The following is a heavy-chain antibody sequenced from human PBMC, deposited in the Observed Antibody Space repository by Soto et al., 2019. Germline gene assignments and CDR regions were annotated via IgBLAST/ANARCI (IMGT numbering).Heavy chain of an antibody. D-gene: IGHD3-22*01. CDR3: ARADGYYDSSGYLPYFDY. CDR2: INAGNGNT. CDR1: GYTFISYA. V-gene: IGHV1-3*01. J-gene: IGHJ4*02. Sequence: GASVKVSCMASGYTFISYAMHWVRQAPGQRLEWMGIINAGNGNTSYAQKFQGRVTMTRDTSTSTVYMELSSLRSEDTAVYYCARADGYYDSSGYLPYFDYWGQGTLVTVSS.